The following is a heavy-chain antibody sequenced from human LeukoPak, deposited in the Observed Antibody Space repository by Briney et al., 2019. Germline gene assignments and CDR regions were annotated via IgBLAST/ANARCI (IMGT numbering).Heavy chain of an antibody. CDR1: GFTFSSYG. J-gene: IGHJ4*02. CDR3: AKDRRYYGSGSYYPDY. V-gene: IGHV3-30*18. CDR2: ISYDGSNK. D-gene: IGHD3-10*01. Sequence: PGGSLRLSCVASGFTFSSYGMHWVRQAPGKGLEWVAVISYDGSNKYYADSVKGRFTISRDNSKNTLYLQMNSLRAEDTAVYYCAKDRRYYGSGSYYPDYWGQGTLVTVSS.